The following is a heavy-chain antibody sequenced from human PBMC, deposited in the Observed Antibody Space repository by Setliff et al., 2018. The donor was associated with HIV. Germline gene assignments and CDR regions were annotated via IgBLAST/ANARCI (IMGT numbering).Heavy chain of an antibody. Sequence: LRLSCAASGFTFSSYGLHWVRQAPGKGLEWVAVIWCDESNKFYADSVKGRFAISRDNSKKTLYLQMNSLRADDTVVYYCSKDLSIAAAGSPFDYWGQGTLVTVSS. CDR2: IWCDESNK. V-gene: IGHV3-33*03. CDR3: SKDLSIAAAGSPFDY. CDR1: GFTFSSYG. D-gene: IGHD6-13*01. J-gene: IGHJ4*02.